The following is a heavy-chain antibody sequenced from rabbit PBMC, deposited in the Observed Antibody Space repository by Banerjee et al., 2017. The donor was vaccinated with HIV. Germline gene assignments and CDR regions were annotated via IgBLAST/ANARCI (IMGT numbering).Heavy chain of an antibody. CDR1: GFDFSSYY. CDR2: ITYGGSA. V-gene: IGHV1S7*01. CDR3: ARSNNYYDMDL. Sequence: QLKESGGGLVQAGGSLKLSCIASGFDFSSYYMSWVRQAPGKGLEYIGYITYGGSAYYASWVNGRFTISRENTQNTLYLQLNSLTAADTATYFCARSNNYYDMDLWGQGTLVTVS. J-gene: IGHJ6*01.